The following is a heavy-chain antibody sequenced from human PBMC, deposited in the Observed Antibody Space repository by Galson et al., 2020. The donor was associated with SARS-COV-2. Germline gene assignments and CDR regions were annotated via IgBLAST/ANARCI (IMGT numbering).Heavy chain of an antibody. V-gene: IGHV3-23*01. CDR1: GFTFNDYA. J-gene: IGHJ6*02. CDR2: VSDTGGNT. D-gene: IGHD2-2*01. CDR3: AKAPTTVPGFYYYYGMDV. Sequence: GESLKISCEASGFTFNDYAMHWVRQAPGRGLEWVAIVSDTGGNTYYADSVKGRFTILRDNAKNTLYLNLHSLRPDDTAVYYCAKAPTTVPGFYYYYGMDVRGQGTTVTVSS.